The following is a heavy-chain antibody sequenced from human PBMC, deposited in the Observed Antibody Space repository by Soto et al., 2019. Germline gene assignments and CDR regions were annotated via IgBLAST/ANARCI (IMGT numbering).Heavy chain of an antibody. CDR3: ARGPGIAVAGTGSRYFDY. CDR1: GGSFSGYY. J-gene: IGHJ4*02. V-gene: IGHV4-34*01. Sequence: SETLSLTCAVYGGSFSGYYWSWIRQPPGKGLEWIGEINHSGSTNYNPSLKSRVTISVDTSKNQFSLKLSSVTAADTAVYYCARGPGIAVAGTGSRYFDYWGQGTLVTVSS. D-gene: IGHD6-19*01. CDR2: INHSGST.